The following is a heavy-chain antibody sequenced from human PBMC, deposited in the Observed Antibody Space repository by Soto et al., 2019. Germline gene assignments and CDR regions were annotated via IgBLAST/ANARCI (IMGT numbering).Heavy chain of an antibody. V-gene: IGHV5-51*01. CDR3: ARRSYDISTGYSNYYFDY. D-gene: IGHD3-9*01. Sequence: PGESLRISCKGSGHSFTRYWIGWVRQMPGKGLEWMGITYFGDSDTRYSPSFQGQVTISADKSITTAYLQWSSLKASDTAMYYCARRSYDISTGYSNYYFDYWGQGTLVTVSS. J-gene: IGHJ4*02. CDR2: TYFGDSDT. CDR1: GHSFTRYW.